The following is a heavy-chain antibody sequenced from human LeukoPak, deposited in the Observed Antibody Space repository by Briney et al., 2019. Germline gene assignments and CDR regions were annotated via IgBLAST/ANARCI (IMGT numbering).Heavy chain of an antibody. J-gene: IGHJ4*02. CDR1: GGSISSYY. D-gene: IGHD3-16*01. CDR3: ARGKGADY. V-gene: IGHV4-59*01. Sequence: SETLSFTCTVSGGSISSYYWSWIRQPPGKGLEWIGYMHYSGSTDYNPSLKSRVTISVDTSKNQFSLNLSSVTAADTAVYYCARGKGADYWGQGALVTVSS. CDR2: MHYSGST.